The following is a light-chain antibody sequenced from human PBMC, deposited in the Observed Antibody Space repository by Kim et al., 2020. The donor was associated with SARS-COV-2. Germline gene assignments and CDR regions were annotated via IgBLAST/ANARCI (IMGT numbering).Light chain of an antibody. J-gene: IGKJ1*01. V-gene: IGKV1-5*01. CDR1: QGVSRW. Sequence: SPRSEAVGHRVTLTCGASQGVSRWLAWYHQNPGKAPKPLIYDGANLQSGGPSRFSGSGSGTDFTLTISSLQPDDFAIYYCQQRQTFGQGTKVDIK. CDR3: QQRQT. CDR2: DGA.